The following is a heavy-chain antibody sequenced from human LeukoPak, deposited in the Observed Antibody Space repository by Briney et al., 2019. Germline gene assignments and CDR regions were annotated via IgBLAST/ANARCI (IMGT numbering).Heavy chain of an antibody. Sequence: SETLSLTCTVSGYSISSGYYWGWIRQPPGKGLEWIGSIYHSGSTYYNPSLKSRVTISVDTSKNQFSLKLSSVTAADTAVYYCARVGVRDWFGPWGQGTLVTVSS. V-gene: IGHV4-38-2*02. CDR1: GYSISSGYY. CDR3: ARVGVRDWFGP. J-gene: IGHJ5*02. D-gene: IGHD2-8*01. CDR2: IYHSGST.